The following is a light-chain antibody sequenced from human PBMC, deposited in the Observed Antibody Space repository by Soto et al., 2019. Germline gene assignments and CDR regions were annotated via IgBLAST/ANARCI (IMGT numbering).Light chain of an antibody. CDR3: GKWDSSLSSGV. CDR2: ENN. V-gene: IGLV1-51*02. Sequence: QSVLTQPPSVSAAPGQKVTISCSGSSSNIGNNYLSWYQQLPGTAPKLLIYENNKRPSGIPDRFSGSKSGTSATLGITGLQTGDEADYYCGKWDSSLSSGVFGEGTKVTVL. J-gene: IGLJ3*02. CDR1: SSNIGNNY.